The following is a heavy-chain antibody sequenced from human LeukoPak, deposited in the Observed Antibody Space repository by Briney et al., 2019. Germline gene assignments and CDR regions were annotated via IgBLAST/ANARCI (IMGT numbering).Heavy chain of an antibody. CDR3: ARVAIVGATRRGFDY. D-gene: IGHD1-26*01. V-gene: IGHV1-69*13. CDR1: GGTFSSYA. Sequence: SVKVSCKASGGTFSSYAISWVRQAPGQGLEWMGGIIPIFGTANYAQKFQGRVTITADESTSTAYMELSSLRSDDTAVYYCARVAIVGATRRGFDYWGQGTLVTVSS. J-gene: IGHJ4*02. CDR2: IIPIFGTA.